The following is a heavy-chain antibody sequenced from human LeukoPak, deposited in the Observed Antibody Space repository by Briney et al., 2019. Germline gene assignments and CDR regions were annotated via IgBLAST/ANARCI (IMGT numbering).Heavy chain of an antibody. Sequence: ASVKVSCKASGYTFTGYYMHWVRQAPGQGLEWVGWINPNSGGTNYAQKFQGRVTMTRDTSTSTVYMELNNLRSEDTAVYYCARDRAPLTTTAVGFDPWGQGSPVTVSS. J-gene: IGHJ5*02. D-gene: IGHD4/OR15-4a*01. CDR1: GYTFTGYY. V-gene: IGHV1-2*02. CDR3: ARDRAPLTTTAVGFDP. CDR2: INPNSGGT.